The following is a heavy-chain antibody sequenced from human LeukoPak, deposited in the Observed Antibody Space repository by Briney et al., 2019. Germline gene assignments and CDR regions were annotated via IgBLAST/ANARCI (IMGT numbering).Heavy chain of an antibody. CDR1: GGSISSYY. CDR2: IYHSGST. V-gene: IGHV4-59*12. D-gene: IGHD4-17*01. Sequence: SETLSLTCTVSGGSISSYYWSWIRQPPGKGLEWIGYIYHSGSTYYNPSLKSRVTISVDRSKNQFSLKLSSVTAADTAVYYCARVDDYGDYFDYWGQGTLVTVSS. CDR3: ARVDDYGDYFDY. J-gene: IGHJ4*02.